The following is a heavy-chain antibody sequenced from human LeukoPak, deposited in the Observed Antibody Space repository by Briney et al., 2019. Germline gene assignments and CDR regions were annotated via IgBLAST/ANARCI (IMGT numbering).Heavy chain of an antibody. CDR1: GYTFTSYG. D-gene: IGHD6-13*01. CDR3: ARDIRDGSSWYRMVDY. Sequence: ASVKVSCKASGYTFTSYGISWVRQAPGQGLEWMGWISAYNGNTNYAQKLQGRVAMTTDTSTDTAYMELRSLRSDDTAVYYCARDIRDGSSWYRMVDYWGQGTLVTVSS. CDR2: ISAYNGNT. V-gene: IGHV1-18*01. J-gene: IGHJ4*02.